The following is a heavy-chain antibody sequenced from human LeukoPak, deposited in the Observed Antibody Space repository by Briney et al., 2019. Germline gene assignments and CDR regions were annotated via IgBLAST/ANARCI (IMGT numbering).Heavy chain of an antibody. CDR1: GFPFSAYW. V-gene: IGHV3-74*01. Sequence: HPGGSLRLSCAASGFPFSAYWVHWVRQAPGKGLVWVSRINTDGTYTSYADSVKGRFTISRDNAQNTLSLQMTSLRVEDTAVYYCAKDMTGPDDSWGPGTLVTVSS. J-gene: IGHJ4*02. CDR2: INTDGTYT. CDR3: AKDMTGPDDS. D-gene: IGHD3-16*01.